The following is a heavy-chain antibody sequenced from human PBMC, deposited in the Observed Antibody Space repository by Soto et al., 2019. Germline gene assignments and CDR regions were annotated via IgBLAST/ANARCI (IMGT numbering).Heavy chain of an antibody. CDR1: GYTFTHQG. CDR2: ISTLQGNT. V-gene: IGHV1-18*01. CDR3: ARDPHLSSWSKIDS. Sequence: QVHLKQSGAEVKKPGASVKVSCKASGYTFTHQGISWVRQAPGQGLEWLGWISTLQGNTDYAQKFQGRVTLSTDTSTSTAYMELKSLRSDDTAVYYCARDPHLSSWSKIDSWGQGTLVTVSS. D-gene: IGHD6-6*01. J-gene: IGHJ4*02.